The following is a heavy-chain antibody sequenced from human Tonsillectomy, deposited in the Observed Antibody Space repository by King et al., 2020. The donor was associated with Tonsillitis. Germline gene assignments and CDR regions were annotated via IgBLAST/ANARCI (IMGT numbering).Heavy chain of an antibody. V-gene: IGHV4-34*01. D-gene: IGHD2-21*02. CDR3: SRGGIVVTATAGGGLDY. CDR2: INHSGST. Sequence: VQLQQWGAGLLKPSETLSLTCAVYGGTFSGYYWSWIRQPPGKGLEWIGEINHSGSTNYNPSLKSRVTISVDTSKHQFSLKLSSVTAAYTAVYYCSRGGIVVTATAGGGLDYWGQGTLVTVSS. CDR1: GGTFSGYY. J-gene: IGHJ4*02.